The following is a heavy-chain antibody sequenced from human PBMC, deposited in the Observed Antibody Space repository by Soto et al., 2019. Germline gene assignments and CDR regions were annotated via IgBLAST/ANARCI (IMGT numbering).Heavy chain of an antibody. CDR2: TYYRSKWCN. CDR1: GESASRTSAS. CDR3: ARGSVLGIPLAGLNWGYFGFDV. Sequence: QTLSLSCAISGESASRTSASWNWIWQSPSRGHGWLGGTYYRSKWCNDYAVSVERQITINADTSKNQFSLQLNSVTPEDTAVDFCARGSVLGIPLAGLNWGYFGFDVWGQGATVTVSS. D-gene: IGHD6-19*01. J-gene: IGHJ6*02. V-gene: IGHV6-1*01.